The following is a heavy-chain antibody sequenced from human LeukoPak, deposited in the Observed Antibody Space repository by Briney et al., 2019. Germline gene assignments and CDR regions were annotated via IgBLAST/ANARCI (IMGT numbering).Heavy chain of an antibody. CDR1: GGSISSGGYS. Sequence: PSETLSLTCAVSGGSISSGGYSWSWIRQPPGKGLGWIGYIYHSGSTYYNPSLKSRVTISVDRSKNQFSLKLSSVTAADTAVYYCARTDSSGYYLFDYWGQGTLVTVSS. CDR2: IYHSGST. D-gene: IGHD3-22*01. CDR3: ARTDSSGYYLFDY. J-gene: IGHJ4*02. V-gene: IGHV4-30-2*01.